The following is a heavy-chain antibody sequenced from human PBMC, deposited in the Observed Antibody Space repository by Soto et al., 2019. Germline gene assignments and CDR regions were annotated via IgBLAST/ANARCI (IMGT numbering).Heavy chain of an antibody. V-gene: IGHV1-46*01. D-gene: IGHD2-15*01. CDR2: IDPSGGGT. CDR3: ARDRVDCSGGNCWRSVEDT. CDR1: GYTFTNYY. Sequence: QVQLVQSGAELKKPGASVKVSCKASGYTFTNYYMHWVRQAPGQGLEWMGIIDPSGGGTSHAQKCQGRLTMTRDTSTSTVYMELSSLKSEDMAVHYCARDRVDCSGGNCWRSVEDTWGQGTLVTVSS. J-gene: IGHJ5*02.